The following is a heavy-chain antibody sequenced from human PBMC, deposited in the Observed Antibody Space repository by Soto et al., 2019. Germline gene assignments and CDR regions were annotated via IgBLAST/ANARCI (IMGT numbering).Heavy chain of an antibody. D-gene: IGHD2-2*01. J-gene: IGHJ4*02. CDR2: ISAYDGNT. CDR3: ARDDASLSTSNFVY. Sequence: QVQLMQSGAEVKKPGASVKVSCKASHYTFSSFGISWVRQAPGQGLEWMGCISAYDGNTNYAQNLQGRVTLTTDTARNTVYMELRSLTSDDTAVDYCARDDASLSTSNFVYWFQGTLVTVSS. V-gene: IGHV1-18*01. CDR1: HYTFSSFG.